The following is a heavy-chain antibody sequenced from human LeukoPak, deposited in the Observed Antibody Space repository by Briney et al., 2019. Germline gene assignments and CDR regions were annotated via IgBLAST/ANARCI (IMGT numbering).Heavy chain of an antibody. V-gene: IGHV3-33*01. Sequence: GGSLRLSCAASGFTFSSYGMHWVRQAPGKGLEWVAVIWYDGSNKYYADSVKGRFTISRDNSKNTLHLQMNSLRADDTAVYYCASGLSGYPSEYFQHWGQGTLVTVSS. CDR2: IWYDGSNK. J-gene: IGHJ1*01. CDR1: GFTFSSYG. D-gene: IGHD3-3*01. CDR3: ASGLSGYPSEYFQH.